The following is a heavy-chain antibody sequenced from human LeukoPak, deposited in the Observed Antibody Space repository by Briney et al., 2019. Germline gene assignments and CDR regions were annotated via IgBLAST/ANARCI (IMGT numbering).Heavy chain of an antibody. D-gene: IGHD3-3*01. CDR1: GGSISSGGYY. Sequence: SETLSLTCTVSGGSISSGGYYWSWIRQHPVKGLEWIGYIYYSGSTYYNPSLKSRVTISVDTSKNQFSLKLSSVTAADTAVYYCARAGGFFSPFGYWGQGTLVTVSS. J-gene: IGHJ4*02. CDR3: ARAGGFFSPFGY. V-gene: IGHV4-31*03. CDR2: IYYSGST.